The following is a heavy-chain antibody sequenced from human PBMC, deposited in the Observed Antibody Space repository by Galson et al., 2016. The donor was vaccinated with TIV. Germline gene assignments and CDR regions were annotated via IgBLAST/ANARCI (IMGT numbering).Heavy chain of an antibody. CDR3: VRDDGYTSGSDY. CDR2: INPNTGGT. V-gene: IGHV1-2*04. CDR1: GYTFSDYY. D-gene: IGHD6-19*01. Sequence: SVKVSCKASGYTFSDYYMHWVRQAPGQGLEWMGWINPNTGGTNYAQKFQGWVSMTRDTSINTAYMELSRLKSDDTAVYYCVRDDGYTSGSDYWGQGTQVTVSS. J-gene: IGHJ4*02.